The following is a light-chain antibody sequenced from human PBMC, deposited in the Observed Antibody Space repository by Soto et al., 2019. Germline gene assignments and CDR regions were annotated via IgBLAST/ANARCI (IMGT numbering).Light chain of an antibody. CDR1: QGIRDD. Sequence: AIQMTQSPSSLSASVGDRVTITCRASQGIRDDLGWYQQKPGKAPKLLIYSASSLQSGVPSRFSGSGSGTDFTLTISSLQPEDFAIYYCKQRSNWPWKFGQGTKVDI. J-gene: IGKJ1*01. CDR2: SAS. CDR3: KQRSNWPWK. V-gene: IGKV1-6*01.